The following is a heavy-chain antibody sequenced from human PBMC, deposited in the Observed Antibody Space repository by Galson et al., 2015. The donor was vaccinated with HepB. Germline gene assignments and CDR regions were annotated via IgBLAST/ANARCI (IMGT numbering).Heavy chain of an antibody. J-gene: IGHJ6*02. Sequence: SLRLSCAASGFTFSSYWMHWVRQAPGKGLVWVSRIKSDGSSTSYADSVKGRFTISRDNAKNTLYLQMNSLRAEDTAVYYCARGPGYSSGWYLYYYYGMDVWGQGTTVTVSS. CDR3: ARGPGYSSGWYLYYYYGMDV. CDR2: IKSDGSST. CDR1: GFTFSSYW. V-gene: IGHV3-74*01. D-gene: IGHD6-19*01.